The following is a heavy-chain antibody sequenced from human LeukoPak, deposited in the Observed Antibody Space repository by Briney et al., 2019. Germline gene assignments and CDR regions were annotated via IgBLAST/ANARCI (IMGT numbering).Heavy chain of an antibody. CDR3: ARGTITTVTDS. Sequence: SETLSLTCSVSAGSISSSNWWSWVRQSPVKGLEWIGEIYLYGTTNYNPSLESRVTISVDESKTQLSLRLESVTAADTAVYYCARGTITTVTDSWGPGTLVTVSS. J-gene: IGHJ4*02. CDR1: AGSISSSNW. V-gene: IGHV4-4*02. D-gene: IGHD4-17*01. CDR2: IYLYGTT.